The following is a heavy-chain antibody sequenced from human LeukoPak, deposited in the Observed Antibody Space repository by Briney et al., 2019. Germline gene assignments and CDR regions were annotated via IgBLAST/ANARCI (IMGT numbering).Heavy chain of an antibody. CDR2: ISSSGSTI. CDR1: GFTVSNHH. D-gene: IGHD6-6*01. Sequence: GGSLRLSRGASGFTVSNHHMSWVRQTPGKGLEWVSKISSSGSTINYADSVKGRFTISRDNAKNSLYLQTNSLRAEDTAVYYCARVLYLYGSSSARFDYWGQGTLATVSS. J-gene: IGHJ4*02. V-gene: IGHV3-48*03. CDR3: ARVLYLYGSSSARFDY.